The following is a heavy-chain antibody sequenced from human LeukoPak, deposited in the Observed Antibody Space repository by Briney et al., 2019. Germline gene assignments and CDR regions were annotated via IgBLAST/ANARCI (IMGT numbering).Heavy chain of an antibody. CDR2: YTSGST. Sequence: YTSGSTYYNPSLKSRVTISVETSKSQFALKLSSVTAADTAVYYCAKSYLDYSTDYAYYFNLWGQGALGTVSS. D-gene: IGHD3-16*01. V-gene: IGHV4-4*09. CDR3: AKSYLDYSTDYAYYFNL. J-gene: IGHJ4*02.